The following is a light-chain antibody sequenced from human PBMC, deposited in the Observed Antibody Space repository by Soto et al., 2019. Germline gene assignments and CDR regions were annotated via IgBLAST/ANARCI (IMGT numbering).Light chain of an antibody. Sequence: EIVLTQSPSTLSLSPGERATLSCRASQSVSSYLAWYQQKPCQAPRLLIYDASNSATGIPARFSGSRSGTDFTLTISSLEPADFAVYYCQQRSNWPLTFGGGTKVEIK. J-gene: IGKJ4*01. CDR1: QSVSSY. V-gene: IGKV3-11*01. CDR3: QQRSNWPLT. CDR2: DAS.